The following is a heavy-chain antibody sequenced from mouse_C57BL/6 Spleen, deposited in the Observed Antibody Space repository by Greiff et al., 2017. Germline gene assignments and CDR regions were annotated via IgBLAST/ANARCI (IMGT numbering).Heavy chain of an antibody. D-gene: IGHD2-4*01. Sequence: QVQLQQPGAELVKPGASVKMSCKASGYTFTSYWITWVKQRPGQGLEWIGDIYPGSGSTNYNEKFKNKATLTVNTSSSTAYMQLSSLTSEDSAVYYCARDDYDKGWFAYWGQGTLVTVSA. CDR2: IYPGSGST. CDR1: GYTFTSYW. J-gene: IGHJ3*01. CDR3: ARDDYDKGWFAY. V-gene: IGHV1-55*01.